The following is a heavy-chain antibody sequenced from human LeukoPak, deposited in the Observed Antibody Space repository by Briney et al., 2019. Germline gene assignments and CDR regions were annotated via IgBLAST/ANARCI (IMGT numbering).Heavy chain of an antibody. Sequence: GASVKVSCKASGYTFTSYGINWVRQAPGQGLEWMGWISPYNGNTNYAQKLQGRVTMTTDTSTSTAYMELRSLRSDDTAVYYCARDQGYCSSATCYEIYQFDSWGQGTLVTVSS. CDR3: ARDQGYCSSATCYEIYQFDS. CDR2: ISPYNGNT. D-gene: IGHD2-2*01. V-gene: IGHV1-18*04. J-gene: IGHJ4*02. CDR1: GYTFTSYG.